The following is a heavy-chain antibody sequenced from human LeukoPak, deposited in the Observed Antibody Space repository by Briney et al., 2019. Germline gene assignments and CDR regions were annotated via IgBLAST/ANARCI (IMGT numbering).Heavy chain of an antibody. J-gene: IGHJ4*02. V-gene: IGHV3-23*01. D-gene: IGHD2-8*01. CDR2: ISGSGGST. CDR3: ARDATYCTNGVCYTRFDY. CDR1: GFTFRSYA. Sequence: GGSLRLSCAASGFTFRSYAMSWVRQAPGKGLEWVSVISGSGGSTYYADSVKGRFTISRDNAKTSLYLEMNSLRAEDTAVYYCARDATYCTNGVCYTRFDYWGQGTLVTVSS.